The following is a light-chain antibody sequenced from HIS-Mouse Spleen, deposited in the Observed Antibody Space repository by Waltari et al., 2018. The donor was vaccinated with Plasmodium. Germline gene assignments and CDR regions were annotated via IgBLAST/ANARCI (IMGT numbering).Light chain of an antibody. CDR3: QQYDNLPPLFT. CDR1: QDISNF. J-gene: IGKJ3*01. CDR2: NAS. Sequence: DIQMTQSPSSLSASVGDRVTITCQASQDISNFLNWYQQKPGKAPKLLIYNASNLETGVPSRFSGSGSGTYFTFIIRTLQPEDIATYYCQQYDNLPPLFTFGPGTKVDIK. V-gene: IGKV1-33*01.